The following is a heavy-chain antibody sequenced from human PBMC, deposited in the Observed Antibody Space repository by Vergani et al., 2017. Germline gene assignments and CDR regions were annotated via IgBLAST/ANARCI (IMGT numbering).Heavy chain of an antibody. Sequence: VESGGGLVQPGGSLRLSCTVSGFTFSSNDFHWARQTAGKGLEWVSSIGVDGDRYYSDSLKGRFTRSRYNGQSYLYLDMDNLRVEDTAVYFCAKEFCGTGNCYCWSHWEVWGEGTTVTVSS. V-gene: IGHV3-13*01. D-gene: IGHD1-1*01. J-gene: IGHJ6*04. CDR3: AKEFCGTGNCYCWSHWEV. CDR2: IGVDGDR. CDR1: GFTFSSND.